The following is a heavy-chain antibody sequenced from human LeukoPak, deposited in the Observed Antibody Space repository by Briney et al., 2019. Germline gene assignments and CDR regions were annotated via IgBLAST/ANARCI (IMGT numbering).Heavy chain of an antibody. CDR1: GFTFSSYS. Sequence: GGSLRLSCAASGFTFSSYSMNWVRQAPGMGLEWVSYISSSSTIYYADSVKGRFTISRDNAKNSLYLQMNSLRAEDTAVYYCARDHAVYAVAGGRDAFDIWGQGTMVTVSS. CDR2: ISSSSTI. J-gene: IGHJ3*02. V-gene: IGHV3-48*01. CDR3: ARDHAVYAVAGGRDAFDI. D-gene: IGHD6-19*01.